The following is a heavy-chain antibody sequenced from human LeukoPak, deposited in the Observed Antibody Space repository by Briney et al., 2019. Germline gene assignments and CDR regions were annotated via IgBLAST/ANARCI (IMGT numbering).Heavy chain of an antibody. Sequence: SETLSLTCSVSGGSISSHYWGWIRQPPGKGLEWIGSIYYSGSTSYNPSLKSRVTISVDTSKNQFSLKLTSVTAADTDVYYCASRNDILTGYVFDFWGQGTLVTVSS. J-gene: IGHJ4*02. CDR3: ASRNDILTGYVFDF. V-gene: IGHV4-39*01. CDR2: IYYSGST. CDR1: GGSISSHY. D-gene: IGHD3-9*01.